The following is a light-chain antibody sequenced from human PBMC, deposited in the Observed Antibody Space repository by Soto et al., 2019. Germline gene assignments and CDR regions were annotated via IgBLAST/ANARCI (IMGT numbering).Light chain of an antibody. CDR1: SSNIGSNT. CDR2: SNN. J-gene: IGLJ1*01. V-gene: IGLV1-44*01. CDR3: AAWHDSLNGYV. Sequence: QSVLTQPPSASGTPGQRVTISCSGSSSNIGSNTVNWYQQLPGTAPKLLIYSNNQRPSGVPARFSGSKSGTSASLAISGLQSEDEADYYCAAWHDSLNGYVFGTGTKLTVL.